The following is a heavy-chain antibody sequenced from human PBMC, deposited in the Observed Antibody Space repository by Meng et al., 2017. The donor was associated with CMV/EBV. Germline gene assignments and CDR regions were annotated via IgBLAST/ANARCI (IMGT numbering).Heavy chain of an antibody. J-gene: IGHJ5*02. CDR2: IYYSGST. CDR3: ARAVYCSGGSCYSGGGDWFDP. V-gene: IGHV4-59*01. CDR1: GGSISSYY. D-gene: IGHD2-15*01. Sequence: GPGSVKASETLSPPCTVSGGSISSYYWSWIRQPPGKGLEWIGYIYYSGSTNYNPSLKSRVTISVDTSKNQFSLKLSSVTAADTAVYYCARAVYCSGGSCYSGGGDWFDPWGQGTLVTVSS.